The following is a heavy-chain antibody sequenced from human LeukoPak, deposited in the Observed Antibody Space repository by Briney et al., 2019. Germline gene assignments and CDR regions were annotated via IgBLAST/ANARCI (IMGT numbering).Heavy chain of an antibody. Sequence: GGSLRLSCAASGFTFSSYWMSWVRQAPGKGLEWVANIKQDGSEKYYVDSVKGRFTISRDNAKNSLYLQMNSLRAEDTAVYYCARDPFLFPPDYDFWSGFDSPERLAYYMDVWGKGTTVTVSS. CDR2: IKQDGSEK. D-gene: IGHD3-3*01. J-gene: IGHJ6*03. CDR3: ARDPFLFPPDYDFWSGFDSPERLAYYMDV. V-gene: IGHV3-7*01. CDR1: GFTFSSYW.